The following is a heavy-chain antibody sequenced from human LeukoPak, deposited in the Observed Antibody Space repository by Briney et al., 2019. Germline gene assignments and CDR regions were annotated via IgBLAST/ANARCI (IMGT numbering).Heavy chain of an antibody. V-gene: IGHV3-33*01. D-gene: IGHD3-10*01. J-gene: IGHJ6*03. CDR3: ARLSAYYYGSQFYYYMDV. CDR2: IRYDGSNK. CDR1: GFTFSSYG. Sequence: GRSLRLSCAASGFTFSSYGMHWVRQAPGKGLEWVAFIRYDGSNKYYADSVKGRFTISRDNAKNSVYLQMNSLRAEDTALYYCARLSAYYYGSQFYYYMDVWGKGTTVTVS.